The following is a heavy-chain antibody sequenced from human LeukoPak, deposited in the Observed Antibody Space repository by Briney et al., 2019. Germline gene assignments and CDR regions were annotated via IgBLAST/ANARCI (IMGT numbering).Heavy chain of an antibody. J-gene: IGHJ4*02. CDR2: IYYGGST. D-gene: IGHD3-10*01. CDR3: ARHGNHYYGSGGFDY. CDR1: GGSISSRYY. Sequence: SETLSLTCTVSGGSISSRYYWGWIRQPPGKGLDWIGSIYYGGSTYYNPSLRSRVTTSVDTSKNQFSLKLTSVTAADTAVYYCARHGNHYYGSGGFDYWGQGTLVTVSS. V-gene: IGHV4-39*01.